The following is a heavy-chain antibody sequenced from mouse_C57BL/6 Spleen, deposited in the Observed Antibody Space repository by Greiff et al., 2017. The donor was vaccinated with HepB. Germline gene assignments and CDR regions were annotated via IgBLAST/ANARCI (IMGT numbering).Heavy chain of an antibody. J-gene: IGHJ2*01. D-gene: IGHD1-1*01. CDR1: GFNIKDYY. Sequence: EVQRVESGAELVKPGASVKLSCTASGFNIKDYYMHWVKQRTEQGLEWIGRIDPEDGETKYAPKFQGKATITADTSSNTAYLQLSSLTSEDTAVYYCAFLYYGSSYFDYWGQGTTLTVSS. V-gene: IGHV14-2*01. CDR3: AFLYYGSSYFDY. CDR2: IDPEDGET.